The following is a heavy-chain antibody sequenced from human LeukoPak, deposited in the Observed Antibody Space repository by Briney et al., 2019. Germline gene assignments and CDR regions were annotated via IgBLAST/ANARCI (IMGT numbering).Heavy chain of an antibody. CDR1: GYSFTSYY. J-gene: IGHJ4*02. CDR2: INPSGDDT. D-gene: IGHD3-3*01. Sequence: ASVKVSCKASGYSFTSYYMHCVRQAPGQGLEWMGIINPSGDDTHYAQNFQGRVTLTRDMSTSTVYMELSSLGSEDTGVYYCARGGTIFGLANALDYWGQGTLVTVSS. CDR3: ARGGTIFGLANALDY. V-gene: IGHV1-46*01.